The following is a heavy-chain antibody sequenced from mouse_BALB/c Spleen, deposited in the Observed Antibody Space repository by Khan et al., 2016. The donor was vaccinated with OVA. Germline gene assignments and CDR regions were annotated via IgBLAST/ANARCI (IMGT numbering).Heavy chain of an antibody. V-gene: IGHV1-5*01. J-gene: IGHJ3*01. D-gene: IGHD4-1*01. Sequence: EVQLQESGAVLVRPGASVKLSCKASGYTFTSYWMHWVKQRPGKGLEWIGNIYPGNADTNYNQKFKGKATMTAVTSTSTAYMELSSLTNEDSAVFYCTRRNWDVACFAYWGQGTLVTVSA. CDR3: TRRNWDVACFAY. CDR1: GYTFTSYW. CDR2: IYPGNADT.